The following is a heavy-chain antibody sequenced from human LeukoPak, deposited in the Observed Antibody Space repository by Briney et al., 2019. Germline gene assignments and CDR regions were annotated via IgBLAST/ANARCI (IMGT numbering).Heavy chain of an antibody. D-gene: IGHD3-22*01. CDR2: ISGSPGST. J-gene: IGHJ5*02. V-gene: IGHV3-23*01. CDR1: GFTFSNYA. Sequence: GGSLRLSCAASGFTFSNYAMSWVRQAPGKGLEWVSAISGSPGSTYYADSVEGRFTISRDNSKNTLYLQMNTLRAEDTAVYYCAKVSTSYYDSGGYEMPHNWFDPWGQGTLVTVSS. CDR3: AKVSTSYYDSGGYEMPHNWFDP.